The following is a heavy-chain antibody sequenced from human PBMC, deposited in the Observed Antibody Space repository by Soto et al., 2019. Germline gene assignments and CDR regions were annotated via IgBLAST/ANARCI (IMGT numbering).Heavy chain of an antibody. CDR2: IGGSDSTT. J-gene: IGHJ6*02. CDR3: VKDWTGNTCPGMDV. CDR1: GFTFNNFV. D-gene: IGHD2-2*02. Sequence: EVQLLESGGDLVQPGGSLTLSCAASGFTFNNFVMSWVRQAPGEGLEWVSGIGGSDSTTYYAESVKGRFTISRDNSKKTVYLQMNSLRVEDTAVYYCVKDWTGNTCPGMDVWGPGTTVTVSS. V-gene: IGHV3-23*01.